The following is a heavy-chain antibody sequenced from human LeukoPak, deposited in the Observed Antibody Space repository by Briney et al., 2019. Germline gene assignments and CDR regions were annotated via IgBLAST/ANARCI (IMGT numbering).Heavy chain of an antibody. D-gene: IGHD1-26*01. V-gene: IGHV1-2*02. CDR1: GYTFTGYY. CDR3: ARDHSGSYGEGAFDI. CDR2: INPNSGGT. J-gene: IGHJ3*02. Sequence: ASVKVSCKASGYTFTGYYMHWVRQAPGQGLEWMGWINPNSGGTNYAQKFQGRVTMTRDTSISTAYMELSRLRSDDTAVYYCARDHSGSYGEGAFDIWGQGTMVTASS.